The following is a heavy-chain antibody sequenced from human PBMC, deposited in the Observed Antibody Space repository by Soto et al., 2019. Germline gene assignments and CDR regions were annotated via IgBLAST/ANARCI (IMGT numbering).Heavy chain of an antibody. CDR1: GGTFSSYA. J-gene: IGHJ6*02. CDR2: IIPIFGTA. Sequence: SSVKGSCKASGGTFSSYAISWVRQAPGQGLEWMGGIIPIFGTANYAQKFQGRVTITADESTSTAYMELSSLRSEDTAVYYCATFRYQVVAATELYYGMDVWGQGSTVTVSS. V-gene: IGHV1-69*13. D-gene: IGHD2-15*01. CDR3: ATFRYQVVAATELYYGMDV.